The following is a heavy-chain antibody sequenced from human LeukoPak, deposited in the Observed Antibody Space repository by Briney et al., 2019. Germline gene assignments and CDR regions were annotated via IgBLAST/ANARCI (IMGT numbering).Heavy chain of an antibody. CDR2: MNPNSGDT. CDR3: ARWDSDYYYYYSLDV. Sequence: ASVKVSCKASGFTFTGYYTHWMRQAPGQGLEWMGWMNPNSGDTLYAPKFQGRVTMTRDTSLSTACMELHRQTSDDSAIYYCARWDSDYYYYYSLDVWGQGTAVTVSS. D-gene: IGHD1-26*01. V-gene: IGHV1-2*02. J-gene: IGHJ6*02. CDR1: GFTFTGYY.